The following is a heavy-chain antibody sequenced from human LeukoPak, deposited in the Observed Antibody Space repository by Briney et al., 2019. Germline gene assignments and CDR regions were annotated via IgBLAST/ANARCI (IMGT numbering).Heavy chain of an antibody. Sequence: GMSLRLSCAASGFTFSNFGMHWVRQAPGKGLVWVANIKQDGSKKYYVDSVKGRFTISRDNAKNSLYLQMNSLRAEDTAVYYCARDQRYCSSSSCPWEPFDYWGQGTLVTVPS. CDR1: GFTFSNFG. CDR2: IKQDGSKK. D-gene: IGHD2-2*01. V-gene: IGHV3-7*05. CDR3: ARDQRYCSSSSCPWEPFDY. J-gene: IGHJ4*02.